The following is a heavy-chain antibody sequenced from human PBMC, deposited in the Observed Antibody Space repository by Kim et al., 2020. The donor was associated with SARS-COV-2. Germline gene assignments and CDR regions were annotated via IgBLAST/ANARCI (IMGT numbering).Heavy chain of an antibody. D-gene: IGHD2-8*02. J-gene: IGHJ5*02. CDR3: ADYYAGAGGMGA. V-gene: IGHV4-61*01. CDR2: TWSTERI. CDR1: GASVSSTSHH. Sequence: SETLSLTCNVSGASVSSTSHHWNWIRQSPGQGLEWIACTWSTERIYYNPSLVGRLTILVDASKNQFSLKLSSVTAADTAVYYCADYYAGAGGMGAWGRGTLVTVSS.